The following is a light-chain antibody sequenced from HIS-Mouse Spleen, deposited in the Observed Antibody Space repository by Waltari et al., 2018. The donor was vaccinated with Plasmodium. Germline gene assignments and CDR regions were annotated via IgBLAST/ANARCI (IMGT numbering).Light chain of an antibody. CDR3: NSTDSSGNHRV. CDR2: GKN. J-gene: IGLJ3*02. Sequence: SSELTQDPAVSVALGQTVRITCQGDSLRSYYASWYQQKPGKAPVLVIYGKNNRPSGIPDRFSGSSSGNTASLTITGAQAEDEADYYCNSTDSSGNHRVFGGGTKLTVL. V-gene: IGLV3-19*01. CDR1: SLRSYY.